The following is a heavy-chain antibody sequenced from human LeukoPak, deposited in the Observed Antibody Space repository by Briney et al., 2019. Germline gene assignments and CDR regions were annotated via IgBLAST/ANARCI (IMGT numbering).Heavy chain of an antibody. CDR1: GFTFSSYW. V-gene: IGHV3-74*01. CDR3: ARELISPLDYYGMDV. CDR2: INSDGSST. J-gene: IGHJ6*04. Sequence: GGSLRLSCAASGFTFSSYWMHWVRQAPGKGLVWVSRINSDGSSTSYADSVKGRFTISRDNAKNTLYLQMNSLRAEDTAVYYCARELISPLDYYGMDVRGKGTTVTVSS. D-gene: IGHD3-16*01.